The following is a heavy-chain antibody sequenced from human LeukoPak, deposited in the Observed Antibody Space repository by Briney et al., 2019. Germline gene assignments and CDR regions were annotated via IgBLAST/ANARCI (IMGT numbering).Heavy chain of an antibody. CDR2: IKQDGSEK. D-gene: IGHD5-18*01. J-gene: IGHJ4*02. V-gene: IGHV3-7*04. CDR1: GFTFSSYW. CDR3: ARGRTWIQLTSIQG. Sequence: GGSLRLSCAASGFTFSSYWMTWVRQAPGKGLEWVANIKQDGSEKYYVDSVKGRFTISRDNAKNSLYLQMNSLRAEDAAVYYCARGRTWIQLTSIQGGGQGTLVTVSS.